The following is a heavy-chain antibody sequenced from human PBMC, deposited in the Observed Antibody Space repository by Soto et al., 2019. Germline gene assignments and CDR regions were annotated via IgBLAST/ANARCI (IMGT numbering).Heavy chain of an antibody. CDR2: INHSGST. D-gene: IGHD3-10*02. V-gene: IGHV4-34*01. CDR1: GGSFSGYY. CDR3: ARVSLFGVSVVI. J-gene: IGHJ3*02. Sequence: PSETLSLTCAVYGGSFSGYYWSWIRQPPGKGLEWIGEINHSGSTNYNPSLKSRVTISVDTSKNQFSLKLSSVTAADTAVYYCARVSLFGVSVVIWGQGTMVTVSS.